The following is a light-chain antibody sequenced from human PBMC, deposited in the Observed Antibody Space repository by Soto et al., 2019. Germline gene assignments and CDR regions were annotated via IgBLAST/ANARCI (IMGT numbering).Light chain of an antibody. CDR2: DAS. Sequence: DIQTTQSPSSLSASVGDRVSITCQASQNINNYLNWYQQKPGRAPKLLIYDASNLEAGVPSRFRGSGSGTDFTFTISRLQPEDIATYYCQQYENLPTFGQGTRLEI. CDR1: QNINNY. V-gene: IGKV1-33*01. J-gene: IGKJ5*01. CDR3: QQYENLPT.